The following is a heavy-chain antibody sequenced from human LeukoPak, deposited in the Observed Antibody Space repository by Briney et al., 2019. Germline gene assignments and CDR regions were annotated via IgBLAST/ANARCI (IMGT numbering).Heavy chain of an antibody. V-gene: IGHV4-31*03. D-gene: IGHD2-15*01. J-gene: IGHJ3*02. CDR3: ARQVKDLDAFDI. CDR2: IYYSGST. Sequence: SETLSLTCTVSGGSISSGGYYWSWIRQHPGKGLEWIGYIYYSGSTYYNPSLKSRVTISVDTSKNQFSLKLSSVTAADTAVYYCARQVKDLDAFDIWGQGTMVTVSS. CDR1: GGSISSGGYY.